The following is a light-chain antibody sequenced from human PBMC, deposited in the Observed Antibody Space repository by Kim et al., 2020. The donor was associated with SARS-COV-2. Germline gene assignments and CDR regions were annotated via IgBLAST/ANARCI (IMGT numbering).Light chain of an antibody. V-gene: IGLV4-69*01. J-gene: IGLJ3*02. CDR2: VNSDGSH. CDR3: QAWGPGIRV. Sequence: SVKRACTVGRGRSKYAVAGHQQRAETGPRFLMKVNSDGSHDRGDGLPVRFSGSASGAERYLTISSVQSEDEADYYCQAWGPGIRVFGGGTQLTVL. CDR1: RGRSKYA.